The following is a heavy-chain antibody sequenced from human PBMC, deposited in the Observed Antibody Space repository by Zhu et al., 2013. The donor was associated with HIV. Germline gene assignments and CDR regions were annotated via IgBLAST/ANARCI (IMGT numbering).Heavy chain of an antibody. CDR2: IYHSGST. Sequence: QVQLLESGPGLVKPSETLSLTCAVSGYSISSGYYWGWIRQPPGKGLEWIGSIYHSGSTYYNPSLKSRVTISVDTSKNQFSLKVSSVTAADTAVYYCARNWGTAKSFDIWGQGTMVTVSS. V-gene: IGHV4-38-2*01. J-gene: IGHJ3*02. CDR1: GYSISSGYY. CDR3: ARNWGTAKSFDI. D-gene: IGHD6-13*01.